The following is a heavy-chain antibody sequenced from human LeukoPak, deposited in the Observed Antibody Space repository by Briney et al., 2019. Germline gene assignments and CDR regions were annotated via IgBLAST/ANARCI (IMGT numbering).Heavy chain of an antibody. D-gene: IGHD2-2*01. CDR2: IIPIFGTA. J-gene: IGHJ4*02. CDR1: GGTFSSYA. V-gene: IGHV1-69*05. CDR3: ASFSTRTVVPAAPYYFDY. Sequence: ASVKVSCKASGGTFSSYAISWVRQAPGQGLEWMGGIIPIFGTANYAQKFQGRVTITTDESTSTAYMELSSLRSEDTAVYYCASFSTRTVVPAAPYYFDYWGQGTLVTVSS.